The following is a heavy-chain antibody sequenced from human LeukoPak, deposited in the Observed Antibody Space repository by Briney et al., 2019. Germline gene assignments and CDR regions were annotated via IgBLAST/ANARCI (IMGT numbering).Heavy chain of an antibody. CDR3: ARELKTAFPFGY. CDR1: GGSFSTYD. D-gene: IGHD3-3*01. J-gene: IGHJ4*02. V-gene: IGHV4-59*13. Sequence: PSETLSLTCSVSGGSFSTYDWTWIRQPPGKGLEWIGYVFFSGGTKYNPSLKSRVTMSADTSRNQFSMHLTSVNAADTAVYFCARELKTAFPFGYWGQGKLVIVSP. CDR2: VFFSGGT.